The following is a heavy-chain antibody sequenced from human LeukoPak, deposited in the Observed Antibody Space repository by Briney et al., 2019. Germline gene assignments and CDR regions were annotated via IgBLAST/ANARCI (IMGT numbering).Heavy chain of an antibody. D-gene: IGHD3-10*01. J-gene: IGHJ4*02. Sequence: SETLSLTCTVSGGSLSSSSYYWSWIRQPPGKGLEWIGTFYNSGTNYNPSLTSRVTIVVDTSKNQFALRLSSVTAADTAIYYCATSRGSDGSGTYWGQGTLVTVSS. CDR2: FYNSGT. CDR3: ATSRGSDGSGTY. V-gene: IGHV4-61*01. CDR1: GGSLSSSSYY.